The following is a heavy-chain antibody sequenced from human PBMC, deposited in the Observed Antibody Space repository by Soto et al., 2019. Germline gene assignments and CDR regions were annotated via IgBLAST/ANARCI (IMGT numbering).Heavy chain of an antibody. Sequence: ASVKVSCKASGYTFTSYDINWVRQATGQGLEWMGWISAYNGNTNYAQKLQGRVTITTDESTSTAYMELSSLRSEDTAVYYCARSAGAYSSSWYYFDYWGQGTLVTVSS. D-gene: IGHD6-13*01. CDR3: ARSAGAYSSSWYYFDY. CDR2: ISAYNGNT. CDR1: GYTFTSYD. V-gene: IGHV1-18*01. J-gene: IGHJ4*02.